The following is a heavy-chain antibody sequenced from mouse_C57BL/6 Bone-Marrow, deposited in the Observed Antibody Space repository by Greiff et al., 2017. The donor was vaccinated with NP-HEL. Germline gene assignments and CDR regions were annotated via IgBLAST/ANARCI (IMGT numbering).Heavy chain of an antibody. CDR3: AREELWFYYYAMDY. J-gene: IGHJ4*01. CDR2: IYPRSGNT. Sequence: VMLVESGAELARPGASVKLSCKASGYTFTSYGISWVKQRTGQGLEWIGEIYPRSGNTYYNEKFKGKATLTADKSSSTAYMELRSLTSEDSAVYFGAREELWFYYYAMDYWGQGTSVTVSS. CDR1: GYTFTSYG. D-gene: IGHD2-2*01. V-gene: IGHV1-81*01.